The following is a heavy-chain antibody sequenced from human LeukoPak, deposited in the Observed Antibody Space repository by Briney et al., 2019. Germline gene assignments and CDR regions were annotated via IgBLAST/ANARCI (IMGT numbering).Heavy chain of an antibody. Sequence: GGSLRLSCAASGFTFDDYAMHWVRQAPGKGLEWVSGISWNSGSIGYADSVKGRFTISRDNAKNSLYLQMNSLRAEDTALYYCAKEGVTMVRGSWFDPWGQGTLVTVSS. V-gene: IGHV3-9*01. CDR2: ISWNSGSI. CDR3: AKEGVTMVRGSWFDP. D-gene: IGHD3-10*01. CDR1: GFTFDDYA. J-gene: IGHJ5*02.